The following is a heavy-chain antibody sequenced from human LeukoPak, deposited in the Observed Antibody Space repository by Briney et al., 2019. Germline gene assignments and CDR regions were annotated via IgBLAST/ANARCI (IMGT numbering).Heavy chain of an antibody. J-gene: IGHJ4*02. D-gene: IGHD3-9*01. V-gene: IGHV3-48*03. CDR2: ISSSGSTI. CDR1: GFTFSNSE. CDR3: VAIFDY. Sequence: GGSLRLSCAASGFTFSNSEMNWVRQAPGKGLEWVSYISSSGSTIYYADSVKGRFTISRDNAKNTLCLQMNGLRAEDTAVYYCVAIFDYWGQGILVTVSS.